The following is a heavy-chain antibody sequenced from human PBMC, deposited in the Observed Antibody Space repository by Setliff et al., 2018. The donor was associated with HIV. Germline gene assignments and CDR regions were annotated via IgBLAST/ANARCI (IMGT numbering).Heavy chain of an antibody. Sequence: PGGSLRLSCSASGFTFSGKNMNWVRQAPGKGLEWVSSISSSGIYIYYADSVKGRFTISRDNAKNSLYLQMNSLRAEDTAVYYCARAQDVWGSFRYTNYYFYMDVWGKGTTVTVSS. J-gene: IGHJ6*03. V-gene: IGHV3-21*01. CDR3: ARAQDVWGSFRYTNYYFYMDV. CDR1: GFTFSGKN. D-gene: IGHD3-16*02. CDR2: ISSSGIYI.